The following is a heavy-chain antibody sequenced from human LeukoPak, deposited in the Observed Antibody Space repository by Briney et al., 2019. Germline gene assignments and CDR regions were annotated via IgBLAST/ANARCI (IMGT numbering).Heavy chain of an antibody. CDR2: IYYSGRT. D-gene: IGHD3-22*01. CDR1: GGYISTNY. V-gene: IGHV4-59*01. J-gene: IGHJ4*02. Sequence: SETLSLTCTVFGGYISTNYWSWIRQPPGKGLEWIGYIYYSGRTNYNPSLKSRVTISIDTSKNQFSLKLSSVTAADTAVYYCARDPKDFYDTSNYLYFDYWGRGTLVTVSS. CDR3: ARDPKDFYDTSNYLYFDY.